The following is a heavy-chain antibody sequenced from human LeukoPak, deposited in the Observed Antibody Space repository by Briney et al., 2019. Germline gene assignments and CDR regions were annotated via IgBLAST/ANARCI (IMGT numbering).Heavy chain of an antibody. CDR3: ARVMSGYYVVLDI. Sequence: QAGGSLRLSCAASGFTFNDYWMHWVRQAPGKGLVWVSRIRTDGLETSYADSVKGRFTVSRDNAENTMYLQMNSLRAEDTAVYYCARVMSGYYVVLDIWGQGTMVTVSS. CDR2: IRTDGLET. V-gene: IGHV3-74*01. CDR1: GFTFNDYW. J-gene: IGHJ3*02. D-gene: IGHD3-3*01.